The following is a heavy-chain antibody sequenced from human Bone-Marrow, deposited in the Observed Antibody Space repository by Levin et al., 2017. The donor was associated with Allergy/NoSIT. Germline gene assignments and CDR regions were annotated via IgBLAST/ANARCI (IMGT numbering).Heavy chain of an antibody. V-gene: IGHV4-39*01. J-gene: IGHJ2*01. CDR3: ARQRSGYWYFDL. CDR2: ISYGGGT. Sequence: KSSETLSLTCTVSGGSISSRSHYWGWIRQAPGKGLEWIGTISYGGGTYYKTSLASRLTTSMDTPTNQFSLRLSSVTAADTAVYYCARQRSGYWYFDLWGRGTLVSVSS. CDR1: GGSISSRSHY. D-gene: IGHD3-9*01.